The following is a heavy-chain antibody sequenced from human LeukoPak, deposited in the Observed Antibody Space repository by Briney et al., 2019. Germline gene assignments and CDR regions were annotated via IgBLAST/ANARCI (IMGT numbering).Heavy chain of an antibody. CDR1: GYTFTSYA. J-gene: IGHJ4*02. D-gene: IGHD6-19*01. Sequence: GASVKVSCKASGYTFTSYAMHWVRRAPGQRLEWMGWINAGNGDTKYSQKFQGRVTMTRDTSTSTVYMELSSLRSEDTAVYYCARRRSGWYLIDYWGQGTLVTVSS. V-gene: IGHV1-3*01. CDR2: INAGNGDT. CDR3: ARRRSGWYLIDY.